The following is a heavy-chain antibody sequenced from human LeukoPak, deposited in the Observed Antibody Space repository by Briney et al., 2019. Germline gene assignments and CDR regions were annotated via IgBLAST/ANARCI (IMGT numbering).Heavy chain of an antibody. CDR3: ARGSTQLWLEYYFDY. CDR1: GFTFSDYS. D-gene: IGHD5-18*01. Sequence: PGGSLRLSCAASGFTFSDYSMIWVRQAPGKGLEWVSSISRSSSHVYSADSVKGRFTISRDNAKNSLYLQMDSLRAEDTAVYYCARGSTQLWLEYYFDYRGQGTLVTVSS. J-gene: IGHJ4*02. V-gene: IGHV3-21*01. CDR2: ISRSSSHV.